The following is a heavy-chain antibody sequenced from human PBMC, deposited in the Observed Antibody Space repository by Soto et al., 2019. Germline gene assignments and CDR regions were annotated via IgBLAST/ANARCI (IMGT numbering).Heavy chain of an antibody. V-gene: IGHV1-18*01. CDR3: ARGLGAYCSGGSCYSNDAFDI. D-gene: IGHD2-15*01. CDR2: ISAYNGNT. J-gene: IGHJ3*02. CDR1: GYTFTSYG. Sequence: PGESLKISCKASGYTFTSYGISWVRQAPGQGLEWMGWISAYNGNTNYAQKLQGRVTMTTDTSTSTAYMELRSLRSDDTAVYYCARGLGAYCSGGSCYSNDAFDIWGQGTMVTVSS.